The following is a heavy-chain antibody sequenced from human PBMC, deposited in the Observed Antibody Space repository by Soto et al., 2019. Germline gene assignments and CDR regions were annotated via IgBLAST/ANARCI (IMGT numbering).Heavy chain of an antibody. D-gene: IGHD6-19*01. J-gene: IGHJ4*02. CDR3: ARGAYNSVWS. V-gene: IGHV6-1*01. CDR2: TYYRSKWYN. Sequence: QLQQSGPGLLKPSQTLSLTCAVSGDSFSSSDAAWNWIRQSPSRGLEWLGRTYYRSKWYNDYAVSVKSRITINPDTSNNQFSLQLNSVTPEDTAVYYCARGAYNSVWSWGQGTLVTVSS. CDR1: GDSFSSSDAA.